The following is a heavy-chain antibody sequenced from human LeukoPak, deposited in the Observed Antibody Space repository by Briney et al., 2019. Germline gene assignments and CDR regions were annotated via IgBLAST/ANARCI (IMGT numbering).Heavy chain of an antibody. CDR3: ATSGYHYGLVDY. CDR2: IISSSSYI. CDR1: GFTFSSYG. V-gene: IGHV3-21*01. Sequence: PGRSLRLSCAGSGFTFSSYGIHWVRQAPGKGLEWVSSIISSSSYIYYADSVKGRFTISRDNAKNSLYLQMNTLRAEDTAVYYCATSGYHYGLVDYWGQGTLVTVSS. D-gene: IGHD5-18*01. J-gene: IGHJ4*02.